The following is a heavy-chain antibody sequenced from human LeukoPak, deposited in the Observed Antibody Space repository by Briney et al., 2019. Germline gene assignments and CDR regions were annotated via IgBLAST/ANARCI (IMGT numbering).Heavy chain of an antibody. V-gene: IGHV3-53*01. Sequence: PGGSLRLSCAASGFTVSSNYMSWVRQAPGKGLEWVSVIYSGGSTYYADSVKGRFTISRDNSKNTLYLQMNSLRAEDTAVYYCAKGSRSSSWTSFDYWGQGTLVTVSS. D-gene: IGHD6-13*01. CDR2: IYSGGST. J-gene: IGHJ4*02. CDR3: AKGSRSSSWTSFDY. CDR1: GFTVSSNY.